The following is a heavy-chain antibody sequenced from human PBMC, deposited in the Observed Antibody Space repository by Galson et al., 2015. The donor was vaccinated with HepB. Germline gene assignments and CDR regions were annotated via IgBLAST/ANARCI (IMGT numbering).Heavy chain of an antibody. CDR2: TYYRSKWYN. CDR1: GDSVSSNSAA. J-gene: IGHJ2*01. Sequence: CAISGDSVSSNSAAWNWIRQSPSRGLEWLGRTYYRSKWYNDYAVSVKSRITINPDTSKNQFSLQLNSVTPEDTAVYYCARVGLRYSSSWYSNWYFDLWGRGTLVTVSS. CDR3: ARVGLRYSSSWYSNWYFDL. V-gene: IGHV6-1*01. D-gene: IGHD6-13*01.